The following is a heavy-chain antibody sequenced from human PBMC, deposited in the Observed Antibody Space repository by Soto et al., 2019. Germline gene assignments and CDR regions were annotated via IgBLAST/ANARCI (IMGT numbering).Heavy chain of an antibody. V-gene: IGHV1-3*01. J-gene: IGHJ5*01. D-gene: IGHD6-19*01. CDR1: GYTFTSYA. CDR3: ARDRGAVAGIWFDS. CDR2: INAGNGNT. Sequence: ASVKVSCKASGYTFTSYAMHWVRQAPGQRLEWMGWINAGNGNTKYSQKFQGRVTITRDTSASTAYMELSSLRSEDTAVYYCARDRGAVAGIWFDSWGQGTLVTVSS.